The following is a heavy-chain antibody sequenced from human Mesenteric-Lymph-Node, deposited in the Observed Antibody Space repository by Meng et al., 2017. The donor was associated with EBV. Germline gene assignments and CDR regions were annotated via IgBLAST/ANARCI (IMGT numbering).Heavy chain of an antibody. CDR1: GDSVSSNSAA. Sequence: QVQLQQSGPGLVKPSXXPXPTXAISGDSVSSNSAAWNWIRQSPSRGLEWLGRTYYRSKWYNDYAVSVKSRITINPDTSKNQFSLQLNSVTPEDTAVYYCARGATSVFDLWGRGTLVTVSS. CDR2: TYYRSKWYN. V-gene: IGHV6-1*01. CDR3: ARGATSVFDL. J-gene: IGHJ2*01.